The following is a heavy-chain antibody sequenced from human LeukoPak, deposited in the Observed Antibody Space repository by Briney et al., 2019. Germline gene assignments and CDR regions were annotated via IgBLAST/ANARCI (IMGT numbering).Heavy chain of an antibody. J-gene: IGHJ4*02. CDR3: AKGARHYYDSSDYFDY. V-gene: IGHV3-9*01. CDR2: ISWNSGSI. CDR1: GFTFDDYA. Sequence: GRSLRLSCAASGFTFDDYAMHWVRQAPGKGLEGVSGISWNSGSIGYADSVKGRFTISRDNAKNSLYLQMNSLRAEDTALYYCAKGARHYYDSSDYFDYWGQGTLVTVSS. D-gene: IGHD3-22*01.